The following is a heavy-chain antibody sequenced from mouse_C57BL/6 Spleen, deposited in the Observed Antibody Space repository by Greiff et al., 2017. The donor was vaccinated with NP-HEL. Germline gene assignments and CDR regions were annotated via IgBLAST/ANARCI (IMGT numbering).Heavy chain of an antibody. CDR2: IYPGDGDT. Sequence: VQLQQSGPELVKPGASVKISCKASGYAFSSSWMNWVKQRPGKGLEWIGRIYPGDGDTNYNGKFKGKATLTADKSSSTAYMQLSSLTSEDSAVYFCARESPRYDYDRASWFAYWGQGTLVTVSA. CDR3: ARESPRYDYDRASWFAY. J-gene: IGHJ3*01. CDR1: GYAFSSSW. V-gene: IGHV1-82*01. D-gene: IGHD2-4*01.